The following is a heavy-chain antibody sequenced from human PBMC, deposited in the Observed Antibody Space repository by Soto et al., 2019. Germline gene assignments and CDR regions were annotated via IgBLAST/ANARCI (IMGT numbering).Heavy chain of an antibody. Sequence: EVQLLQSGGGLVQPGMSLRISCVASGFSFSSYAMSWVRQAPGKGLEWVSSTSGSGGSAYYADSVKGRFTIARDNSKNTLHLEVSSLRAEDTAVYFCVKKRSYDRSNYDHFDYWGQGTLVTVSS. CDR3: VKKRSYDRSNYDHFDY. CDR2: TSGSGGSA. V-gene: IGHV3-23*01. CDR1: GFSFSSYA. D-gene: IGHD3-22*01. J-gene: IGHJ4*02.